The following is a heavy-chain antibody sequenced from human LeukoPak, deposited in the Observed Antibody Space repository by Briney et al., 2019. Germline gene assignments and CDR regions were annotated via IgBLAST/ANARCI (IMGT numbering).Heavy chain of an antibody. V-gene: IGHV3-23*01. CDR2: ISGSGDNT. J-gene: IGHJ4*02. CDR1: GFTFSSYA. Sequence: GRSLRLSCAASGFTFSSYAMSWVCQAPGKGLEWVSAISGSGDNTYYADSVKGRFTISRDKSKNTLYLQMNSLRAEDTAVYYCAKDRLFGYCSSASCSVAIDYWGQGTLVTVSS. D-gene: IGHD2-2*01. CDR3: AKDRLFGYCSSASCSVAIDY.